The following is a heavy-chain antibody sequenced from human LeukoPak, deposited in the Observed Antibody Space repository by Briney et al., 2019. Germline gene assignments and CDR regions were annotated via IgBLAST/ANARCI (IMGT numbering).Heavy chain of an antibody. CDR2: VWHDGSKK. J-gene: IGHJ1*01. D-gene: IGHD3-10*01. CDR3: AGEEDLRELRGGREFFQY. Sequence: GRPLRLSCAASGFTFSFYGMHWVRQAPGKGLEWVAVVWHDGSKKYYADSVKGRFTISRDNSKNTVYLQMNSLRVEDTAVYYCAGEEDLRELRGGREFFQYWGQGTLVTVSS. V-gene: IGHV3-33*01. CDR1: GFTFSFYG.